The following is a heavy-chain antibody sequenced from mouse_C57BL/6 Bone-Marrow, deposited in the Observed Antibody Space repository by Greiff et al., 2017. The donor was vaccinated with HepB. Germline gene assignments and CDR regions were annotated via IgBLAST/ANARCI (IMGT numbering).Heavy chain of an antibody. CDR2: ISYDGSN. Sequence: EVKLMEPGPGLVKPSQSLSLTCSVTGYSITSGYYWNWIRQFPGNKLEWMGYISYDGSNNYNPSLKNRISITRDTSKNQFFLKLNSVTTEDTATYYCASSYDYGLFYYAMDYWGQGTSVTVSS. CDR3: ASSYDYGLFYYAMDY. J-gene: IGHJ4*01. D-gene: IGHD2-4*01. V-gene: IGHV3-6*01. CDR1: GYSITSGYY.